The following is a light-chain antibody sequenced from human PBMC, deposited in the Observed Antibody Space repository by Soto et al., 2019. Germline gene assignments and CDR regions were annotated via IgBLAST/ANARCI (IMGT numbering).Light chain of an antibody. J-gene: IGKJ5*01. Sequence: IWMTQSPSTLSASVGDRVTITCRASQSISSWLAWYQQKPGKAPKLLIYDASSLESGVPSRFSGSGSGTEFTLTISSLQPDDFATYYCQHADSFPLITFGQGTRLEIK. V-gene: IGKV1-5*01. CDR1: QSISSW. CDR2: DAS. CDR3: QHADSFPLIT.